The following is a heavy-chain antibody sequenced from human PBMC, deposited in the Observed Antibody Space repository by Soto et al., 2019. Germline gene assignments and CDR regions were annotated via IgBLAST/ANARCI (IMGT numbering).Heavy chain of an antibody. D-gene: IGHD3-16*02. CDR2: IHRTGST. CDR3: AVVVGELSPYFDY. CDR1: GGSVGSDNW. Sequence: SETLSLTCAVSGGSVGSDNWWNWVRQTPGKGLEWIGEIHRTGSTHYNPSPKSRVTISVDKSKNQFSLSLNSVTAADTAVYYCAVVVGELSPYFDYWGQGTLVTVSS. V-gene: IGHV4-4*02. J-gene: IGHJ4*02.